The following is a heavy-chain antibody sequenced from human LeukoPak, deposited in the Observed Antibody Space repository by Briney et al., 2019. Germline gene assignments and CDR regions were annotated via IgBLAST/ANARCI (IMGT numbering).Heavy chain of an antibody. J-gene: IGHJ4*02. CDR3: ARDTNIPESETFHY. CDR2: TNPNIGST. D-gene: IGHD2-2*02. CDR1: GYTFTDFY. Sequence: ASVKVSCKASGYTFTDFYIHWVRQAPGQGPEWMGWTNPNIGSTDSAQKFQGRVTMTRDTSISTAYMELSGLGSDDTAVYYCARDTNIPESETFHYWGQGTLVTVSS. V-gene: IGHV1-2*02.